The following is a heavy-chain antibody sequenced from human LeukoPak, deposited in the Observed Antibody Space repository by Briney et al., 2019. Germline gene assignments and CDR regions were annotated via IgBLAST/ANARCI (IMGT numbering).Heavy chain of an antibody. CDR1: GGSISSSNW. CDR2: IYHSGST. D-gene: IGHD3-16*01. Sequence: SETLSLTCAVSGGSISSSNWWSWVRQPPGKGLEWIGEIYHSGSTNYNPSLKSRVTISVDTSKNQFSLKLRSVTAADTADYYCTRASFGYSIYYFDYWGQGALVTVSS. V-gene: IGHV4-4*02. CDR3: TRASFGYSIYYFDY. J-gene: IGHJ4*02.